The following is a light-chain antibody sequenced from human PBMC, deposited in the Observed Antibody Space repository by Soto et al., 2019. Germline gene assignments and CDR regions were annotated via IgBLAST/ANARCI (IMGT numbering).Light chain of an antibody. CDR3: CSYAGNYIYV. Sequence: QSVLTQPLSVSGSPGQSVTISCTGTNSDVGGYDFVSWYQQHPGKAPKLMIYDVSNRPSGVPHRFSGSKSGNTASLTISGLQPDDEADYYCCSYAGNYIYVFGTGTKSPS. CDR2: DVS. J-gene: IGLJ1*01. V-gene: IGLV2-11*01. CDR1: NSDVGGYDF.